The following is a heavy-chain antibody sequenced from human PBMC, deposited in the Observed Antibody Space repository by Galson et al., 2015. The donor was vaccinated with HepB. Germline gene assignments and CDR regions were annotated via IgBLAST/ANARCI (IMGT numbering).Heavy chain of an antibody. CDR1: GFTFSTYW. V-gene: IGHV3-23*01. D-gene: IGHD3-16*01. CDR3: ANVAILGAIPHYFHH. Sequence: SLRLSCAASGFTFSTYWMYWVRQAPGRGLELASSISGGSERTYYGVSVEGRFTTSIANSRNTLYLQMNSLGVEDTAIYFCANVAILGAIPHYFHHWGRGTLVSVSS. J-gene: IGHJ4*02. CDR2: ISGGSERT.